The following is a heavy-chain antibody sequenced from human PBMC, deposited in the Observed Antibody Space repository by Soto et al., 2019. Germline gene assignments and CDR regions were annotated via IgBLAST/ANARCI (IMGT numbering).Heavy chain of an antibody. D-gene: IGHD6-13*01. CDR3: AKHALYSRLKFDCTDP. CDR2: ISSSSSDI. CDR1: GFTFSRYS. Sequence: VQLVESGGGMVKPGGSLRLSCAASGFTFSRYSMNWVRQAPGKGLEWVSTISSSSSDIYYADSVKGRFTNSRDNAKKLLYLQRNSLEAKDTAVYYCAKHALYSRLKFDCTDPGGQGTLVTVSS. J-gene: IGHJ5*02. V-gene: IGHV3-21*01.